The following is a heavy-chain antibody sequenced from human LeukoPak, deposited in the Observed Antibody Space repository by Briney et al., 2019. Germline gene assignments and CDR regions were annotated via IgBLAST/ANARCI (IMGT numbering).Heavy chain of an antibody. CDR2: IYYSGST. CDR1: GGSISSSSYY. D-gene: IGHD3-22*01. J-gene: IGHJ4*02. Sequence: PSETVSLTCTVSGGSISSSSYYWGWIRRPPGKGLEWIGSIYYSGSTYYNPSLKSRVTISVDTSKNQFSLKLSSVTAADTAVYYCARDDSSGYSSDWGQGTLVTVSS. V-gene: IGHV4-39*07. CDR3: ARDDSSGYSSD.